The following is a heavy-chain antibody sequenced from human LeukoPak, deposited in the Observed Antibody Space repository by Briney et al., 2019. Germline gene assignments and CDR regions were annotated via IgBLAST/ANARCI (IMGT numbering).Heavy chain of an antibody. Sequence: SETLSLTCTVSGGSISSYYWSWIRQPPGKGLEWIGYIYYSGSTNYNPSLKSRVTISVDTSKNQFSVKLSSVTAADTAVYYCARSWVGATEALDYWGQGTLVTVSS. V-gene: IGHV4-59*12. CDR3: ARSWVGATEALDY. CDR1: GGSISSYY. D-gene: IGHD1-26*01. J-gene: IGHJ4*02. CDR2: IYYSGST.